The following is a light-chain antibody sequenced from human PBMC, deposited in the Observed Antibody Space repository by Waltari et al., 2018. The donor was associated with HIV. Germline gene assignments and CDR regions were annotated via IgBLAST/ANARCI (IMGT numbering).Light chain of an antibody. CDR1: SSDIGASTS. Sequence: QSALTQPASVSGSPGQSIIISCTGTSSDIGASTSVSWYQHHPGKAPKLIIYDVTERPTGISNRFSGSKSGNTASLTISGLQTEDEADFYCSSYITGSPFVFGGGTKVTVL. CDR2: DVT. J-gene: IGLJ2*01. V-gene: IGLV2-14*03. CDR3: SSYITGSPFV.